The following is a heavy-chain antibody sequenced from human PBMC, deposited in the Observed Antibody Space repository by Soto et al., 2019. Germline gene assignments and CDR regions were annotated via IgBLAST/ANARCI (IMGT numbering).Heavy chain of an antibody. Sequence: QVQLVESGGGVVQPGRSLRLSCAASGFIFSTYAMHWVRQAPGKGLEWVAAISYDGSNEYYADSVKGRFTISRDNSKNTLYLQMNSLRAEDTAVYYCAKDSNEYYDSRAFREFDPWGQGTLVTVSS. CDR3: AKDSNEYYDSRAFREFDP. J-gene: IGHJ5*02. CDR1: GFIFSTYA. V-gene: IGHV3-30*18. D-gene: IGHD3-22*01. CDR2: ISYDGSNE.